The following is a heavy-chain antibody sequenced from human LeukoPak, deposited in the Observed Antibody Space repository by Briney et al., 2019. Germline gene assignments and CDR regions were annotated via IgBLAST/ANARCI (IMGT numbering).Heavy chain of an antibody. V-gene: IGHV3-30*04. CDR1: GFFFSTYT. CDR3: VREGMAGTPNAFDM. Sequence: GGSLRLSCAASGFFFSTYTRDWIRQAPGKGLEWVALILHDGSDKNYADSVKGRFTISRDNSKNTVHLQMNSLRPEDPAVYYCVREGMAGTPNAFDMWGQGTMVTVSS. J-gene: IGHJ3*02. CDR2: ILHDGSDK. D-gene: IGHD6-19*01.